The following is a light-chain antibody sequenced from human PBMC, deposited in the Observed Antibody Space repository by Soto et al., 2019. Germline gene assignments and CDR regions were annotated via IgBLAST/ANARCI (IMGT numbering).Light chain of an antibody. J-gene: IGLJ7*01. CDR2: QYN. Sequence: SYELTQPPSVSVSPGQTASITCSGDKLGDKYVCWYQQKPGQSPVLVIYQYNKRPSGIPERFSGSNSGNTATLTISGTQAMDEADYYCQAWDSNTACVFGTGTQLTVL. CDR3: QAWDSNTACV. CDR1: KLGDKY. V-gene: IGLV3-1*01.